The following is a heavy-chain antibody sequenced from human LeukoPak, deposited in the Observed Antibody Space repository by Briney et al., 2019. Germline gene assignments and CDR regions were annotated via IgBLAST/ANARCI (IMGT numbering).Heavy chain of an antibody. Sequence: GGSLRLSCAASGFTVSSNYMSWVRQAPGKGLEWVSVIYSGCSTYYADSVKGRFTISRDNSKNTLYLQMNSLRAEDTAVYYCAREGYSGYDFDYWGQGTLVTVSS. CDR3: AREGYSGYDFDY. D-gene: IGHD5-12*01. V-gene: IGHV3-53*01. CDR1: GFTVSSNY. J-gene: IGHJ4*02. CDR2: IYSGCST.